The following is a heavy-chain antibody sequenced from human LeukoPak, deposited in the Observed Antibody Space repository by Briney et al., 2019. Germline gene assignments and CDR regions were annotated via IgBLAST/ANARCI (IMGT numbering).Heavy chain of an antibody. CDR3: ARSLYGSSRVFDI. CDR1: GYTFTTYW. Sequence: GESLKISCKGSGYTFTTYWIGWVRQVPGKGLEWMGIIYPGDSDTRYSPSFQGQVTISADKSISTAYLQWSSLKASDTAMYYCARSLYGSSRVFDIWGQGTMVTVSS. J-gene: IGHJ3*02. D-gene: IGHD1-26*01. CDR2: IYPGDSDT. V-gene: IGHV5-51*01.